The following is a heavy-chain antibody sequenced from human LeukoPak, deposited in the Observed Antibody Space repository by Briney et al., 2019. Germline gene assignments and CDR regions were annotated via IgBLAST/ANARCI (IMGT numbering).Heavy chain of an antibody. D-gene: IGHD1-26*01. Sequence: GGSLRLSCAASGFTFDDYAMHWVRQAPGKGLEWVSLISGDGGSTYNADSVKGRFTISRDNSKNSLYLQMNSLRTEDTALYYCAKDMIMGATTAYWGQGTLVTVSS. V-gene: IGHV3-43*02. J-gene: IGHJ4*02. CDR2: ISGDGGST. CDR1: GFTFDDYA. CDR3: AKDMIMGATTAY.